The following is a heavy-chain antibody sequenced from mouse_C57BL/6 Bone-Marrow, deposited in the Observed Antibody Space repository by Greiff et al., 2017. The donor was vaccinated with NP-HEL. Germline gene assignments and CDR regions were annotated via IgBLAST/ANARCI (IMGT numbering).Heavy chain of an antibody. CDR1: GYTFTSYW. CDR2: IDPSDSCT. D-gene: IGHD1-1*01. V-gene: IGHV1-69*01. Sequence: VQLQQPGAELVMPGASVTLSCKASGYTFTSYWMHWVKQRPGQGLEWIGAIDPSDSCTTYNQKFKGQSTLTVDKSSSTAYMQLSSLTSEDSAVYYCARWYYCSSEYCAMDYWGQGTSVTVSS. CDR3: ARWYYCSSEYCAMDY. J-gene: IGHJ4*01.